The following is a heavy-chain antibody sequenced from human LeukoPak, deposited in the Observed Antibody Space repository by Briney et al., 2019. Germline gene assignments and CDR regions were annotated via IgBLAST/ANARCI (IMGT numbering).Heavy chain of an antibody. D-gene: IGHD6-13*01. Sequence: NPSETLSLTCAVYGGSFSGYYWSWIRQPPGKGLEWIGEINHSGSTNYNPSLKSRVTISVDTSKNQFSLKLSSVTAADTAVYYCARTTAAGSHYFDYWGQGTLVTASS. V-gene: IGHV4-34*01. CDR1: GGSFSGYY. J-gene: IGHJ4*02. CDR3: ARTTAAGSHYFDY. CDR2: INHSGST.